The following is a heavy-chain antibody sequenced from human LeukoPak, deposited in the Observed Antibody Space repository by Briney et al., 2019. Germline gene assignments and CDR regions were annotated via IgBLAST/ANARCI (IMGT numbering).Heavy chain of an antibody. CDR3: AGRNFDL. J-gene: IGHJ4*02. CDR2: IKQDGGEK. V-gene: IGHV3-7*01. Sequence: GGSLRLSCAASGFTVSNTYMSWVRQAPGKGLEWVANIKQDGGEKYYVDSVKGRFTISRDNAKNALFLQMNSLRAEDTAVYYCAGRNFDLWGQGTLVTVSS. CDR1: GFTVSNTY.